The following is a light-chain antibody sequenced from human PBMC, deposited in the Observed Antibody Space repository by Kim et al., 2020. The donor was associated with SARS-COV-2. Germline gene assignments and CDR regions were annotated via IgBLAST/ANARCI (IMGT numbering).Light chain of an antibody. CDR1: KLGDKY. J-gene: IGLJ2*01. V-gene: IGLV3-1*01. CDR3: QAWDSSTVV. CDR2: QDS. Sequence: SVAPGQTASITCSGDKLGDKYACLYQQKPGQSPVLVIYQDSKRPSGIPERFSGSNSGNTATLTISGTQAMDEADYYCQAWDSSTVVFGGRTQLTVL.